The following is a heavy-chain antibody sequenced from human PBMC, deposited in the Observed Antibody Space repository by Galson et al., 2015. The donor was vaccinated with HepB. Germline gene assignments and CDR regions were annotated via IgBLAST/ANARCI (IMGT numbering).Heavy chain of an antibody. D-gene: IGHD6-13*01. Sequence: ETLSLTCTVSGDSISSSSYYWGWIRQPPGKGLEWIGSIYYSGSTYYNPSLKSRVTISVDTSKNQFFLKLSSVTAADTAVYYCARQYSSSWSPQERFDYWGQGTLVTVSS. CDR1: GDSISSSSYY. J-gene: IGHJ4*02. CDR3: ARQYSSSWSPQERFDY. CDR2: IYYSGST. V-gene: IGHV4-39*01.